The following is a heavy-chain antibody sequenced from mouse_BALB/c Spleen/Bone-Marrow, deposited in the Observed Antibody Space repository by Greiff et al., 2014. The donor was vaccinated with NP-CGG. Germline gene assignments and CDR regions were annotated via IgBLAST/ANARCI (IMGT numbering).Heavy chain of an antibody. V-gene: IGHV14-4*02. D-gene: IGHD1-2*01. J-gene: IGHJ3*01. CDR1: GFNIKDYY. CDR3: NAQNYGYGAWFAY. CDR2: IDPENGDT. Sequence: VQLQQSGAELVRSGASVKLSCTASGFNIKDYYMHWVKQRPEQGLEWIGWIDPENGDTEYAPKFQGKATMTADTSSNTAYLQLSSLTSEDTDVYYCNAQNYGYGAWFAYWGQGTLVTVSA.